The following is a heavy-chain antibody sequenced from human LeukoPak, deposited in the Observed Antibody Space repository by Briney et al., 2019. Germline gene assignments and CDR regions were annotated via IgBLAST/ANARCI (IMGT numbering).Heavy chain of an antibody. CDR3: ASTYSGYDYADDAFDI. Sequence: ASVKVSCKASGYTFTSYAMNWVRQAPGQGLEWMGWINTNTGNPTYAQGFTGRFVFSLDTSVSTAYLQISSLKAEDTAVYYCASTYSGYDYADDAFDIWGQGTMVTVSS. CDR1: GYTFTSYA. D-gene: IGHD5-12*01. J-gene: IGHJ3*02. V-gene: IGHV7-4-1*02. CDR2: INTNTGNP.